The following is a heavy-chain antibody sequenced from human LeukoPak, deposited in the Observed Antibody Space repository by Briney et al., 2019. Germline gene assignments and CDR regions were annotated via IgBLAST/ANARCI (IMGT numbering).Heavy chain of an antibody. CDR1: GGTFSSYA. Sequence: SVKVSCKASGGTFSSYAISWVRQAPGQGLEWMGGIIPIFGTANYAQKFQGRVTITADESTSTAYMELSSLRSEDTAVYYCARDPAIQIWLSAYYFDYWGQGTQVTVSS. J-gene: IGHJ4*02. V-gene: IGHV1-69*13. CDR3: ARDPAIQIWLSAYYFDY. CDR2: IIPIFGTA. D-gene: IGHD3-22*01.